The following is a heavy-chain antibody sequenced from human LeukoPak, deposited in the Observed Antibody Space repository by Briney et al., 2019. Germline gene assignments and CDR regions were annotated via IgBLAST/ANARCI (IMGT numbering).Heavy chain of an antibody. Sequence: PGRSLRLSCAASGFTFSSYAMNWVRQAPGKGLEWVAVISYDGSNKYYADSVKGRFTISRDNSKNTLYLQMNSLRAEDTAVYYCARDITGTTWGLIFDYWGQGTLVTVSS. J-gene: IGHJ4*02. D-gene: IGHD1-20*01. CDR2: ISYDGSNK. V-gene: IGHV3-30-3*01. CDR1: GFTFSSYA. CDR3: ARDITGTTWGLIFDY.